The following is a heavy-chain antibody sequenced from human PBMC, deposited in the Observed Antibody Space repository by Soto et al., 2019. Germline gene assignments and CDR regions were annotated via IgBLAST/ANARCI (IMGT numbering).Heavy chain of an antibody. V-gene: IGHV3-23*01. J-gene: IGHJ2*01. Sequence: DVQLWESGGGLVQPGGSLRLSCAASGFTFSSYAMSWVRQAPGKGLEWVSGISGSGISTHYADSVKGRFTVSRDNSKNTLYLQMNSLRAEDTAVYNCAKEPVGPDWYFDLWGRGTLVTVSS. CDR3: AKEPVGPDWYFDL. CDR2: ISGSGIST. CDR1: GFTFSSYA.